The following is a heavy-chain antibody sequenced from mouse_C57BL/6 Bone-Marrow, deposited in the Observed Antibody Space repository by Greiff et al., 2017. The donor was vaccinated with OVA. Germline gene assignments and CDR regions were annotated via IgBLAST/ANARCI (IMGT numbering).Heavy chain of an antibody. J-gene: IGHJ1*03. CDR3: ARGYDYSSYWYFDV. V-gene: IGHV7-1*01. CDR2: SRNKANDYTT. CDR1: GFTFRDFY. D-gene: IGHD2-4*01. Sequence: EVQLVESGGGLVQSGRSLRLSCATSGFTFRDFYMEWVRQAPGKGLEWIAASRNKANDYTTEYSASVKGRFIVSRDTSQSILYLQMNALRAEDTAIYYCARGYDYSSYWYFDVWGTGTTVTVSS.